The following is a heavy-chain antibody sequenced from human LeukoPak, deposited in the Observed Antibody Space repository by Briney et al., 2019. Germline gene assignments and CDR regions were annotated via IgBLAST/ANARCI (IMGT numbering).Heavy chain of an antibody. CDR3: ARVAYSSGSPDY. D-gene: IGHD6-19*01. V-gene: IGHV1-2*02. Sequence: SVTVSCTASGYTFTGYYMHWVRQAPGQGLEWMGWINPNSGGTNYAQKFQGRVTMTRDTSISTAYMELSRLRSDDTAVYYCARVAYSSGSPDYWGQGTLVTVSS. CDR2: INPNSGGT. CDR1: GYTFTGYY. J-gene: IGHJ4*02.